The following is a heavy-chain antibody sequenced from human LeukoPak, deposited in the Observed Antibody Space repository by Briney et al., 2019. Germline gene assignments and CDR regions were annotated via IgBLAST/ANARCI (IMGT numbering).Heavy chain of an antibody. CDR3: ARDTHYYDPSAYYSRGEYYHHGMDA. V-gene: IGHV3-33*01. Sequence: GRSLRLSCAASGFTFSSYDMHWVRQAPGKGLEWVAVIWADGSNKYHADSVKGRFTISRDNSRNTLHLQMNSLRADDTAVYYCARDTHYYDPSAYYSRGEYYHHGMDAWGQGTPVTASS. CDR1: GFTFSSYD. CDR2: IWADGSNK. D-gene: IGHD3-22*01. J-gene: IGHJ6*02.